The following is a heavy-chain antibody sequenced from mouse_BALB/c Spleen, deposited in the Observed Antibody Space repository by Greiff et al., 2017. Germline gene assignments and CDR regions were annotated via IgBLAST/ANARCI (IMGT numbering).Heavy chain of an antibody. V-gene: IGHV1-20*02. J-gene: IGHJ2*01. CDR3: ARSYGSSWDYFDY. CDR2: INPYNGDT. Sequence: VQLKQSGPELVKPGASVKISCKASGYSFTGYFMNWVMQSHGKSLEWIGRINPYNGDTFYNQKFKGKATLTVDKSSSTAHMELRSLASEDSAVYYCARSYGSSWDYFDYWGQGTTLTVSS. D-gene: IGHD1-1*01. CDR1: GYSFTGYF.